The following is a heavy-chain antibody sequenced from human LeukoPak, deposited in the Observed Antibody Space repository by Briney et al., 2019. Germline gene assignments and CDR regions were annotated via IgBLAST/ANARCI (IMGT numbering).Heavy chain of an antibody. V-gene: IGHV4-31*03. D-gene: IGHD5-24*01. Sequence: SETLSLTCPVSSGSISSGVYYWSWIRQHPGKGLEWIGYIYYSGSTYYNPSLKSRVTISVDTSKNQFSLKLSSVTAADTAVYYCARGVRWLQLSYFDYWGQGTLVTASS. CDR2: IYYSGST. J-gene: IGHJ4*02. CDR1: SGSISSGVYY. CDR3: ARGVRWLQLSYFDY.